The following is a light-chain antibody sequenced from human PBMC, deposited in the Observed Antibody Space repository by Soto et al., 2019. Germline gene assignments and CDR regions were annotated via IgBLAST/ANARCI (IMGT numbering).Light chain of an antibody. CDR3: QQYGGSSGWT. CDR1: QSVSSSS. V-gene: IGKV3-20*01. Sequence: EIVLTQSPGTLSLSPGERATLSCRAIQSVSSSSLAWYQQEPGQAPRLLIYGASSRATGIPDRFSGSGSGTDFTLTISRLEPEDFAVYYCQQYGGSSGWTFGQGTKVDIK. CDR2: GAS. J-gene: IGKJ1*01.